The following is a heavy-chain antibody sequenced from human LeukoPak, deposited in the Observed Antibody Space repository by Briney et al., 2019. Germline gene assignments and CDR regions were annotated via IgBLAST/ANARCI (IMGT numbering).Heavy chain of an antibody. J-gene: IGHJ5*02. Sequence: SVKVSXKASGGTFSSYAISWVRQAPGQGLEWMGGIIPIFGTANYAQKFQGRVTITTDKSTSTAYMELSSLRSEDTAVYYCASDTGYSSGWYGNNWFDPWGQGTLVTVSS. D-gene: IGHD6-19*01. CDR3: ASDTGYSSGWYGNNWFDP. CDR1: GGTFSSYA. V-gene: IGHV1-69*05. CDR2: IIPIFGTA.